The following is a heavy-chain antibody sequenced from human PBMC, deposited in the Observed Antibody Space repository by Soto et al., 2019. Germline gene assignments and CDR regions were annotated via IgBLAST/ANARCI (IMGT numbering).Heavy chain of an antibody. J-gene: IGHJ4*01. V-gene: IGHV1-18*04. CDR3: ARDSYPLAYFFDY. CDR2: ISGHNGNT. Sequence: VQLEQSGGEVKKPGASVKVSCKASGYTFINYGISWVRQAPGQGLEWMGWISGHNGNTNYAQKFHGRVTMTKDTSTSTAFIELWSLRSDDTPVYYCARDSYPLAYFFDYWGHGTLGSVSS. D-gene: IGHD2-21*01. CDR1: GYTFINYG.